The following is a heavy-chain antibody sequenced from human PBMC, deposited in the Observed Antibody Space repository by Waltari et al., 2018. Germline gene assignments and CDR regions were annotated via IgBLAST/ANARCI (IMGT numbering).Heavy chain of an antibody. CDR3: ARGSGVDY. J-gene: IGHJ4*02. Sequence: EVQLLESGGGLVQPGGSLRLSCAASGCPFSTYVMNWVRQAPGKGLEWVSSISDGGGIINYADSVKGRFTISRDNSKNTVYLQMKSLRAEDTAVYYCARGSGVDYWGQGTLVTISS. CDR2: ISDGGGII. V-gene: IGHV3-23*01. CDR1: GCPFSTYV. D-gene: IGHD7-27*01.